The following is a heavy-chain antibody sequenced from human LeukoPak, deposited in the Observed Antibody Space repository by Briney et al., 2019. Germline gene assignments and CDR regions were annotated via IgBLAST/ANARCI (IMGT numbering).Heavy chain of an antibody. CDR2: ISSSGDTP. CDR1: GFTFSDYN. D-gene: IGHD1-26*01. Sequence: PGGSLRLSCAASGFTFSDYNMNWIRQAPGKGLEWVSYISSSGDTPYSADSVKGRFSISRDNAKNSLYLQMNTLRAEDTALYYCARDIGRGMDVWGQGTTVTVSS. V-gene: IGHV3-11*01. CDR3: ARDIGRGMDV. J-gene: IGHJ6*02.